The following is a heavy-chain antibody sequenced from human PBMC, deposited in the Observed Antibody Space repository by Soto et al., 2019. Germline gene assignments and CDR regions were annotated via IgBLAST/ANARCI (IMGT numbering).Heavy chain of an antibody. CDR3: ARDQSCTVITSTHFDP. CDR2: ISYDGTTK. Sequence: GGSLRLSCVASGFTFRCYAMEWVRQAPGKGLEWVAVISYDGTTKFYADSVKGRFTIFRDNSKDTLYLQMDSLKTEDTDLYYCARDQSCTVITSTHFDPWGQGTLVTVSS. CDR1: GFTFRCYA. D-gene: IGHD3-16*01. V-gene: IGHV3-30*14. J-gene: IGHJ5*02.